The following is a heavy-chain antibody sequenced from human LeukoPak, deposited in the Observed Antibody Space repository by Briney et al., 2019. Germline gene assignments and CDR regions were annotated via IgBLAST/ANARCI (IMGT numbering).Heavy chain of an antibody. D-gene: IGHD6-13*01. J-gene: IGHJ6*03. CDR3: ARDPSSWYYYYMDV. V-gene: IGHV3-11*04. CDR2: ISSSGNTI. CDR1: GFTFSDYC. Sequence: GGSLRLSCAASGFTFSDYCMSWIRQAPGKGLEWVSYISSSGNTIYYADPVKGRFTISRDNAKNSLYLQMNSLRAEDTAVYYCARDPSSWYYYYMDVWGKGTTVTVSS.